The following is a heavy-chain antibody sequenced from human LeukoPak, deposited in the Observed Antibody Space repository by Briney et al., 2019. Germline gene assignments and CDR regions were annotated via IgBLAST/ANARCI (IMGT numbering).Heavy chain of an antibody. CDR3: ARGDLWFGELLVPFDY. D-gene: IGHD3-10*01. CDR2: FDGDGAGT. Sequence: PGGSLRLSCAASGFTFNSYAMTWVRQAPGKGLEWVAAFDGDGAGTHYADSVKGRFTISRDNSKNTLYLQMNSLRAEDTAVYYCARGDLWFGELLVPFDYWGQGTLVTVSS. CDR1: GFTFNSYA. J-gene: IGHJ4*02. V-gene: IGHV3-23*01.